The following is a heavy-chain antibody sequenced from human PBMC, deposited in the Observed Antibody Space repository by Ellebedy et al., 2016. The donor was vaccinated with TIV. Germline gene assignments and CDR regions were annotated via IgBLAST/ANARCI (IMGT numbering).Heavy chain of an antibody. J-gene: IGHJ4*02. V-gene: IGHV4-30-4*01. CDR2: IYYSGST. CDR3: ARGYGSGSYYNY. CDR1: GGSISSGDYY. D-gene: IGHD3-10*01. Sequence: SETLSLXXTVSGGSISSGDYYWSWIRQPPGKGLEWIGYIYYSGSTYYNPSLKSRVAISVDTSKNQFSLKLSSVTAADTAVYYCARGYGSGSYYNYWGQGTLVTVSS.